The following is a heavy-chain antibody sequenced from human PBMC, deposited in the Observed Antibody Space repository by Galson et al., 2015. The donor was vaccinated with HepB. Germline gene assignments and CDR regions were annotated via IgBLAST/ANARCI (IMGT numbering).Heavy chain of an antibody. Sequence: QSGAEVKKPGESLRISCKASGYTFTSYCISWVRQAPGQGLEWMGWISAYNGNTNYAQEVQGRVTVTTDTSTSTAYMELRSLRSDDTAVYYCARVRLAYGSGSNYFDSWGQGTLVTVSS. CDR3: ARVRLAYGSGSNYFDS. V-gene: IGHV1-18*01. J-gene: IGHJ4*02. D-gene: IGHD3-10*01. CDR1: GYTFTSYC. CDR2: ISAYNGNT.